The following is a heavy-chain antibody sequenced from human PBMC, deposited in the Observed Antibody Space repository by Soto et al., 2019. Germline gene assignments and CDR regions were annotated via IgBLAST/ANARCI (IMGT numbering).Heavy chain of an antibody. CDR3: GNIPPGFYGSGSLVPGMDV. Sequence: QITLKESGPTLVKPTQTLTLTCTFSGFSLTTSGVGVGWIRQPPGKALEWLALIYWNDDKRYSPSLKSRLTITKDTSKKQVVLTMTNMDPVDTATYYWGNIPPGFYGSGSLVPGMDVW. D-gene: IGHD3-10*01. V-gene: IGHV2-5*01. CDR2: IYWNDDK. J-gene: IGHJ6*01. CDR1: GFSLTTSGVG.